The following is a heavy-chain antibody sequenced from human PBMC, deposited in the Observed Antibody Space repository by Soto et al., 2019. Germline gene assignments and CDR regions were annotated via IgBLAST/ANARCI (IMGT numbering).Heavy chain of an antibody. CDR1: GFTFTNYG. D-gene: IGHD2-15*01. CDR2: ITGSTGDT. V-gene: IGHV1-18*01. CDR3: ARDKVGTADDF. J-gene: IGHJ4*02. Sequence: ASVKVSCKASGFTFTNYGISWVRQAPGQGFEWMGWITGSTGDTNYAQKFQDRLAMTTDTSADTAYMELRSLRGDDTAVYYCARDKVGTADDFWGQGTLVTVSS.